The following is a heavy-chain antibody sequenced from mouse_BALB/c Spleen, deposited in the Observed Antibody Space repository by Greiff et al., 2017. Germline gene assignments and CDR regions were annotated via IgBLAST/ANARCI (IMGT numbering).Heavy chain of an antibody. CDR2: IYPSDSYT. CDR3: TLLRKNY. Sequence: QVQLQQSGAELVRPGASVKLSCKASGYTFTSYWINWVKQRPGQGLEWIGNIYPSDSYTNYNQKFKDKATLTVDKSSSTAYMQLSSPTSEDSAVYYCTLLRKNYWGQGTTLTVSS. J-gene: IGHJ2*01. V-gene: IGHV1-69*02. D-gene: IGHD1-1*01. CDR1: GYTFTSYW.